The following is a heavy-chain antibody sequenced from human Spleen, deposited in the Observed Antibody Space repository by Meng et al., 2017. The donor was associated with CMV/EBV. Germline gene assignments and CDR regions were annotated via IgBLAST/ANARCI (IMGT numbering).Heavy chain of an antibody. CDR2: IGSSGSII. CDR3: ASDNYCSRSSCYGDFDY. CDR1: FSFSASF. J-gene: IGHJ4*02. Sequence: FSFSASFMSWIRAAPGKGLEWVSYIGSSGSIIYYADSVKGRFTISRDNAKNSLFLQMDSLRAEDTAVYHCASDNYCSRSSCYGDFDYWGQGTLVTVSS. V-gene: IGHV3-11*04. D-gene: IGHD2-2*01.